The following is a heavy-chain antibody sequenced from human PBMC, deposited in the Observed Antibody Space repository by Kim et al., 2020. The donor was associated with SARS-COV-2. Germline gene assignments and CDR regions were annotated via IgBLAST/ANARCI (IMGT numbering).Heavy chain of an antibody. D-gene: IGHD3-10*01. J-gene: IGHJ4*02. CDR1: GFTFNTYT. CDR2: ITVSSTHI. CDR3: ARGWFGQVGDY. Sequence: GGSLRLSCAASGFTFNTYTMDWVRQAPGKVLEWVSSITVSSTHIYYADSVKGRFTISRDNARNSVYLQMNSLRVDDTAVYYCARGWFGQVGDYWGQGTRVTVSS. V-gene: IGHV3-21*01.